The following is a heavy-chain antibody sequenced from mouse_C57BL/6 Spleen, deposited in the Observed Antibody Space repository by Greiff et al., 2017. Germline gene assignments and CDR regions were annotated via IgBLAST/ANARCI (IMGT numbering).Heavy chain of an antibody. CDR2: IYPRSGNT. J-gene: IGHJ1*03. Sequence: QVQLQQSGAELARPGASVKLSCKASGYTFTSYGISWVKQRTGQGLEWNGEIYPRSGNTYYNEKFKGKATLTADKSSSTAYMELRSLTSEDSAVYFCARWGNDWYFDVWGTGTTVTVSS. V-gene: IGHV1-81*01. D-gene: IGHD2-1*01. CDR1: GYTFTSYG. CDR3: ARWGNDWYFDV.